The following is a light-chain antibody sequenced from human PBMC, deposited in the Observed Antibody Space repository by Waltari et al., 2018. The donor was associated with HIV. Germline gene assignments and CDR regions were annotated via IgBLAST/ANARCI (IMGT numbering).Light chain of an antibody. V-gene: IGLV2-23*02. J-gene: IGLJ2*01. CDR3: CAYAGSTTYVI. CDR2: EVS. CDR1: SSDVAGYTL. Sequence: QSALTQPASVSGSPGQSITISCTGTSSDVAGYTLVPWYQQHPGKAPTLMIYEVSKRPSGVSNRFSGSKSGNTASLTISGLQAEDEADYYCCAYAGSTTYVIFGGGTKLTVL.